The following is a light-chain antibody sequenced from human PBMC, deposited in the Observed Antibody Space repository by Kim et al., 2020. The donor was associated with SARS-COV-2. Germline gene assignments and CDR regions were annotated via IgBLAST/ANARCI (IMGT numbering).Light chain of an antibody. CDR2: DVT. Sequence: GQSITLSCTGTSNDIGGYNYVSWYQQHPGKAPTLLIYDVTHRPSGVSNRFSGSKSGNTASLTISGLQAEDEADYYCNSYTSSSTAVFGGGTQLTVL. V-gene: IGLV2-14*04. CDR1: SNDIGGYNY. J-gene: IGLJ2*01. CDR3: NSYTSSSTAV.